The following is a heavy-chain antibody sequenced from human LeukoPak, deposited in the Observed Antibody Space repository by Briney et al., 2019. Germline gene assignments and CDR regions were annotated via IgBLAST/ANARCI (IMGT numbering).Heavy chain of an antibody. CDR2: ISDSGGST. Sequence: GGSLRLSCAASGFTFSSYAMSWVRQAPGKGLEWVSAISDSGGSTYCADSVKGRFTISRDNSKNTLYLQMNSLRAEDTAVYYCAKDREDIVVVVAATGDAFDIWGQGTMGTVSS. CDR3: AKDREDIVVVVAATGDAFDI. CDR1: GFTFSSYA. V-gene: IGHV3-23*01. D-gene: IGHD2-15*01. J-gene: IGHJ3*02.